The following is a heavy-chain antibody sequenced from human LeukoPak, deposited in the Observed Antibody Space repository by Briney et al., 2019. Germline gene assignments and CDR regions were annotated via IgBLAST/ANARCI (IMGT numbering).Heavy chain of an antibody. CDR3: VRDVSVNLYRAWFDP. CDR2: ISPYNANT. V-gene: IGHV1-18*01. Sequence: GASVKVSCKASGYSLTSYGFSWVRQAPGQGLEWMGWISPYNANTNYAQKFRGRVTMTTDTSTSTAYMELRSLRSDDTAVYYCVRDVSVNLYRAWFDPWGQGTLVIVSS. D-gene: IGHD3-16*02. J-gene: IGHJ5*02. CDR1: GYSLTSYG.